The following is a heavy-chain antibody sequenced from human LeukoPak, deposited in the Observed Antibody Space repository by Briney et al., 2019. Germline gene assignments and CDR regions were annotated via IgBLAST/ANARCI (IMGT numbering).Heavy chain of an antibody. CDR2: ISSDGSNN. CDR3: ARDRQPKIKYYDILTGPH. J-gene: IGHJ4*02. D-gene: IGHD3-9*01. CDR1: GFTFNSYA. Sequence: PGGSLRLSCAASGFTFNSYAMHWVRQAPGKGLEWVAVISSDGSNNYYADSVKGRFTISRDNSKNTLYLQMNSLRAEDTAVYYCARDRQPKIKYYDILTGPHWGQGTLVTVSS. V-gene: IGHV3-30-3*01.